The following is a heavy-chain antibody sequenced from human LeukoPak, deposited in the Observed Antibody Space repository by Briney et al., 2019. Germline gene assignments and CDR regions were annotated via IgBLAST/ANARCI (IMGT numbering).Heavy chain of an antibody. CDR1: SVSINRFY. V-gene: IGHV4-4*09. CDR2: IYSGVPT. D-gene: IGHD1-1*01. J-gene: IGHJ4*02. Sequence: SETLSLTCTTSSVSINRFYWSWVRQPPGKGLEWIGNIYSGVPTYFNPSLKSRVTISVDTSKNQFSLNLTSVTAADTAMYYCVQTTGWPGFDYWGQGILVTVSS. CDR3: VQTTGWPGFDY.